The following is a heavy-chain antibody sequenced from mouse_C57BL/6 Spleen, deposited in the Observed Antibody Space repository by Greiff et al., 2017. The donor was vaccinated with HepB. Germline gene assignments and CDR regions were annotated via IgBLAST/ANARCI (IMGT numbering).Heavy chain of an antibody. V-gene: IGHV1-80*01. D-gene: IGHD1-1*01. CDR1: GYAFSSYW. CDR2: IYPGDGDT. J-gene: IGHJ2*01. CDR3: AREEVASSSDY. Sequence: VQLQESGAELVKPGASVKISCKASGYAFSSYWMNWVKQRPGKGLEWIGQIYPGDGDTNYNGKFKGKATLTADKSSGTAYMQLSSLTSEDSAVYFCAREEVASSSDYWGQGTTLTVSS.